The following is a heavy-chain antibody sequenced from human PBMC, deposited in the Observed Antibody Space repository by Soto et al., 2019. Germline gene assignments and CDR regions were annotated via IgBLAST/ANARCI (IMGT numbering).Heavy chain of an antibody. CDR3: ARHATGGTYPLDY. CDR1: SGSISGSY. CDR2: IYYTGST. Sequence: SETLSLTCTVSSGSISGSYLAWIRQPPGKGLEYIGHIYYTGSTNYSPSLQSRVTMSVDTSKNQFSLKLTSVTAADTAVYYCARHATGGTYPLDYWGQGTLVTVSS. D-gene: IGHD1-26*01. J-gene: IGHJ4*02. V-gene: IGHV4-59*08.